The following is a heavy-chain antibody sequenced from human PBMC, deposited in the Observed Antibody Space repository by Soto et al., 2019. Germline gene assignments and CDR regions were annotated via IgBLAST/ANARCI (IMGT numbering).Heavy chain of an antibody. CDR3: ASPVEMATISRSYLFY. D-gene: IGHD5-12*01. Sequence: GSSVKVSCKASGGTFSDYAINWVRQAPGQGLEWMGGIIPIFGTANYAQKLQGRVTITADESTSTAYLDLSRLRSEDTAVYYCASPVEMATISRSYLFYWGQGTLVAVSA. CDR1: GGTFSDYA. CDR2: IIPIFGTA. J-gene: IGHJ4*02. V-gene: IGHV1-69*13.